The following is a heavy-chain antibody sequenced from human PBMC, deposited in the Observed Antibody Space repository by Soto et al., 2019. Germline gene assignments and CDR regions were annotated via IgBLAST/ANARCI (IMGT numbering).Heavy chain of an antibody. J-gene: IGHJ5*02. Sequence: ASVKVSCKASGYTFTSYGISWVRQAPGQGLEWMGWISAYNGNTNYAQKLQGRVTMTTDTSTSTAYMELRSLRSDDTAVYYCARDSPHCGGDCYPQNWIDPWGQGTLVTVSS. CDR1: GYTFTSYG. V-gene: IGHV1-18*01. D-gene: IGHD2-21*02. CDR2: ISAYNGNT. CDR3: ARDSPHCGGDCYPQNWIDP.